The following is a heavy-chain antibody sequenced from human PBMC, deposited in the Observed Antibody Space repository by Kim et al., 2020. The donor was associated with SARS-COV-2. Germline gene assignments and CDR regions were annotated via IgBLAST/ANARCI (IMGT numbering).Heavy chain of an antibody. V-gene: IGHV3-66*01. Sequence: RFTISRDNAKNTLYLQMNSLRAEDTAVYYCARATDDFWSGYTSYYYGMDVWGQGTTVTVSS. CDR3: ARATDDFWSGYTSYYYGMDV. D-gene: IGHD3-3*01. J-gene: IGHJ6*02.